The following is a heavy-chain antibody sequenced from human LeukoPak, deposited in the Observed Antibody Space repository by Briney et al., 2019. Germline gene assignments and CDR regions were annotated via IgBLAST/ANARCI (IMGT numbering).Heavy chain of an antibody. CDR3: ARVLRYCSGGNCYSGGLGYMDV. CDR1: RFTFSDYS. Sequence: GGSLRLSCAASRFTFSDYSMNWVRQAPGKGLQWVASISSGSVYIYYADSMKGRFTISRDNAKNSMYLQMNSLRAEDTAVYYCARVLRYCSGGNCYSGGLGYMDVWGKGTTVTISS. D-gene: IGHD2-15*01. CDR2: ISSGSVYI. J-gene: IGHJ6*03. V-gene: IGHV3-21*04.